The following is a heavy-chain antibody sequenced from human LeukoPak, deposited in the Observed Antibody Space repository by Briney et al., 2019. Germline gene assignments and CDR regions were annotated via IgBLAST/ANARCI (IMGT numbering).Heavy chain of an antibody. CDR3: ARDQKGAAAGYYYYYYGMDV. CDR1: GYTFTGYY. Sequence: GASVKVSCKASGYTFTGYYMHWVRQAPGQGLEWMGWINPNSGSTNYAQKFQGRVTMTRDTSISTAYMELSRLRSDDTAVYYCARDQKGAAAGYYYYYYGMDVWGQGTTVTVSS. J-gene: IGHJ6*02. V-gene: IGHV1-2*02. D-gene: IGHD6-13*01. CDR2: INPNSGST.